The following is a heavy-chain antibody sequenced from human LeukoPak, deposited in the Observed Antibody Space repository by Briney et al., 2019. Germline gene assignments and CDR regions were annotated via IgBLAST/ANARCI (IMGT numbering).Heavy chain of an antibody. Sequence: SETLSLTCAVYGGSFSGYYWSWIRQPPGKGLEWIGEINHSGSTNYNSSLKSRVTISVDTSKNQFSLKLSSVTAADTAVYYCARGYGDYFDYWGQGTLVTVSS. V-gene: IGHV4-34*01. D-gene: IGHD4-17*01. CDR2: INHSGST. CDR1: GGSFSGYY. CDR3: ARGYGDYFDY. J-gene: IGHJ4*02.